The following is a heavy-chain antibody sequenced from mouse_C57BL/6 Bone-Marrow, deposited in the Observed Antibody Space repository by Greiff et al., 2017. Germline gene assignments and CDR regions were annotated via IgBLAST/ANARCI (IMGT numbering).Heavy chain of an antibody. Sequence: QVQLQQPGAELVMPGASVKLSCKASGYTFTSYWMHWVKQRPGQGLEWIGEIDPSDSYTNYNQKFTGKSTLTVDKSSSTAYMQLSSLTSEDSAVYYCARNNYDGFAYWGQGTLVTVSA. CDR3: ARNNYDGFAY. CDR2: IDPSDSYT. CDR1: GYTFTSYW. V-gene: IGHV1-69*01. D-gene: IGHD2-12*01. J-gene: IGHJ3*01.